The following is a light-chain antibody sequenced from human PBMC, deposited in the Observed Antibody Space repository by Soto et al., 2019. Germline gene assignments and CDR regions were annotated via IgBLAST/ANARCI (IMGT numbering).Light chain of an antibody. CDR1: QSVSSSY. V-gene: IGKV3-20*01. J-gene: IGKJ2*01. CDR3: QQYGSSPNT. CDR2: GAS. Sequence: EIVLTQSPGTLSLSPGERATLSCRASQSVSSSYLAWYQQKPGQAPRLLIYGASSRATGIPDRFSGSGSGTDFTLNISRLEPEDFAAYYCQQYGSSPNTFGQGTKLEIK.